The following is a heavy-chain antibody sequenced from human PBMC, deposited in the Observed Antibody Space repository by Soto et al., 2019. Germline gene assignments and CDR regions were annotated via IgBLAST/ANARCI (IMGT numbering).Heavy chain of an antibody. Sequence: QVQLVQSGAEVKKPGASVKVSCKASGYTFTSYGISWVRQAPGQGLEWMGWISAYNGNTNYAQKLQGRVTMTTDTSQSTAYMELRSLRSDDTAVYYCAGVAGAPYYYYGMDVWGQGTTVTVSS. CDR2: ISAYNGNT. D-gene: IGHD1-26*01. CDR3: AGVAGAPYYYYGMDV. J-gene: IGHJ6*02. V-gene: IGHV1-18*01. CDR1: GYTFTSYG.